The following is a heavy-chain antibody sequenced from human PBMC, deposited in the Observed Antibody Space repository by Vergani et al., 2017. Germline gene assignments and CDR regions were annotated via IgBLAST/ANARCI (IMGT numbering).Heavy chain of an antibody. CDR1: GYSFTSYG. CDR2: ISAYNGNT. J-gene: IGHJ4*02. D-gene: IGHD6-6*01. Sequence: QVQLVQSGAEVKKPGASVKVSCKASGYSFTSYGFNWVRQAPGQGLEWMGGISAYNGNTIYAQQFQGRVTMTTDTSTSTAYMELRSLRSDDTAVYYCARGSSSGPIDYWGQGTLVTVSS. V-gene: IGHV1-18*04. CDR3: ARGSSSGPIDY.